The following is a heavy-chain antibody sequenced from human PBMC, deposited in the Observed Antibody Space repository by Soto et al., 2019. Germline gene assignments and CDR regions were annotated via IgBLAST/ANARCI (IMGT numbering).Heavy chain of an antibody. D-gene: IGHD3-3*01. CDR1: GGSISSGDYY. Sequence: QVQLQESGPGLVKPSQTLSLTCTVSGGSISSGDYYWSWIRQHPGKGLEWIGYIYYSGSTYYNPSLKSRGTITGDTSKHPFPLKLSSVTAADTAVYYCARWWSGSRQGFDPWGQGTLVTVSS. CDR2: IYYSGST. J-gene: IGHJ5*02. V-gene: IGHV4-31*03. CDR3: ARWWSGSRQGFDP.